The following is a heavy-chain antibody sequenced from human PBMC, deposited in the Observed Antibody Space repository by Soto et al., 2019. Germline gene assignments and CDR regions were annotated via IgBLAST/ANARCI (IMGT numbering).Heavy chain of an antibody. D-gene: IGHD6-13*01. Sequence: SETLSLTCTVSGGSISSSSYYWGWIRQPPGKGLEWIGSIYYSGSTYYNPSLKSPFTISVDTSKNQFSLKLSSVTAADTAVYYCARQSGIAAAGDAFDIWGQGTMVTVSS. V-gene: IGHV4-39*01. CDR2: IYYSGST. CDR3: ARQSGIAAAGDAFDI. J-gene: IGHJ3*02. CDR1: GGSISSSSYY.